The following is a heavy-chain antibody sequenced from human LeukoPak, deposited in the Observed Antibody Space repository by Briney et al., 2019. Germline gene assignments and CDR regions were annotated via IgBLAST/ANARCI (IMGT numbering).Heavy chain of an antibody. CDR2: IYPGDSDT. D-gene: IGHD2-21*02. V-gene: IGHV5-51*01. Sequence: LGESLKISCKGSGYSFTSYWIGWARQMPGKGMEWMGIIYPGDSDTRYSPSFQGQVTISADESISTAYLQWSSVESSYAAMYYCARHPQPDFGGRGTLVTVSA. J-gene: IGHJ4*02. CDR3: ARHPQPDF. CDR1: GYSFTSYW.